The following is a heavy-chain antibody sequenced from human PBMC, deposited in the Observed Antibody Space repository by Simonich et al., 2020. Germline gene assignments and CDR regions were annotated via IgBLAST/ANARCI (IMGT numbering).Heavy chain of an antibody. CDR3: ARGALY. CDR2: INAGNGNT. Sequence: QVQLVQSGAEVKKPGASVKVSCKASGYTFTSYAMHWVRQAPGQRLEWMGWINAGNGNTKYSQKCQGRVTITRDTSASTAYMELSSLRSEDTAVYYCARGALYWGQGTLVTVSS. CDR1: GYTFTSYA. V-gene: IGHV1-3*01. J-gene: IGHJ4*02.